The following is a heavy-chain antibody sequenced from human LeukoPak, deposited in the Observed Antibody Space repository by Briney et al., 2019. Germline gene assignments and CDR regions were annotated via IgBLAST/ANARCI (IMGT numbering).Heavy chain of an antibody. J-gene: IGHJ5*02. V-gene: IGHV5-51*01. Sequence: GESLKISCKGSGYSFTSYWIGWVRQMPGKGLEWMGIIYPGDSDTRYSPSFQGQVTISADKSISTAYLQWSSLKASDTAMYYCARAHSSRWYVRWFDPWGQGTLVTVSS. CDR2: IYPGDSDT. D-gene: IGHD6-19*01. CDR1: GYSFTSYW. CDR3: ARAHSSRWYVRWFDP.